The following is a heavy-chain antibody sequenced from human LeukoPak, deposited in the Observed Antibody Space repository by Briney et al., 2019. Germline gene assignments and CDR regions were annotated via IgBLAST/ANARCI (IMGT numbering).Heavy chain of an antibody. CDR2: IWYDGSKK. CDR3: ASSGYYYYFDY. Sequence: PGGSLRLSCAASGFTFSSYGMHWVRQAQGKGMEWVAVIWYDGSKKYYADSVKGRFAISRDNSKNTLYLQMNSLRAEDTAVYYCASSGYYYYFDYWGQGTLVTVSS. J-gene: IGHJ4*02. D-gene: IGHD3-22*01. V-gene: IGHV3-33*01. CDR1: GFTFSSYG.